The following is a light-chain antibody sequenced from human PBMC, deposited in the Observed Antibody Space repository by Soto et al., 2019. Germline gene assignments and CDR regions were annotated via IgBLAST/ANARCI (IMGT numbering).Light chain of an antibody. CDR3: SSYTSSSTLVV. Sequence: QSVLAQPASVSGSPGQSITVSCTGTSSDIGGYNYVSWYQQYPGEAPKVIIYDVSDRPSGVSNRFSGSKSGNTASLTISGLQTEDEADYYCSSYTSSSTLVVFGTGTMVTVL. V-gene: IGLV2-14*03. CDR1: SSDIGGYNY. J-gene: IGLJ1*01. CDR2: DVS.